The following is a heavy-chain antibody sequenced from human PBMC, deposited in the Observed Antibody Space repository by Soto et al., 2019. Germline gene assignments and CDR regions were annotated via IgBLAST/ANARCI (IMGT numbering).Heavy chain of an antibody. Sequence: QVQLVQSGAEVKKPGASVKVSCKASGYTFTSYGISWVRQAPGQGLEWMGWISGYNGNTNYAQKLQGRVTMTTDTSTSTAYMELRSLRSDDTAVYYCARSIEDFGVVIRLGCFDPWGQGTLVTVSS. D-gene: IGHD3-3*01. J-gene: IGHJ5*02. V-gene: IGHV1-18*01. CDR1: GYTFTSYG. CDR3: ARSIEDFGVVIRLGCFDP. CDR2: ISGYNGNT.